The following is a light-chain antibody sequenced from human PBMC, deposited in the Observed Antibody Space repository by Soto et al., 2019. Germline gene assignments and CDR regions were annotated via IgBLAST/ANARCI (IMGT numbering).Light chain of an antibody. CDR1: QGISRS. CDR2: DAS. Sequence: DIQMTQSPSSLSASVGDRVTITCRASQGISRSLNWYQQKPGKAPKLLIYDASNLVSGVPARFSGGGSGTEFTLTISSLQREDFVTYYCQQSSSTPRTFGQGTKVEVK. CDR3: QQSSSTPRT. J-gene: IGKJ1*01. V-gene: IGKV1-39*01.